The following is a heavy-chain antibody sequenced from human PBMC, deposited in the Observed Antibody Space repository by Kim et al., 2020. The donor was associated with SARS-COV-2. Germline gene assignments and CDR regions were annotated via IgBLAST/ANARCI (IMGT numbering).Heavy chain of an antibody. CDR3: ARQVINYDFWSGYYQGPIGV. CDR1: GGSISSSSYY. V-gene: IGHV4-39*01. J-gene: IGHJ6*02. Sequence: SETLSLTCTVSGGSISSSSYYWGWIRQPPGKGLEWIGSIYYSGSTYYNPSLKSRVTISVDTSKNQFSLKLSTVTAADTDVYYCARQVINYDFWSGYYQGPIGVWGQGTTVTVSS. D-gene: IGHD3-3*01. CDR2: IYYSGST.